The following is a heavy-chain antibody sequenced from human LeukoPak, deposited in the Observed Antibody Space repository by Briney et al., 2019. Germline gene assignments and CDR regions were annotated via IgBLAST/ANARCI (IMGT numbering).Heavy chain of an antibody. Sequence: ASVKVSCKASGYTFTGYYMHWVRQAPGQGLEWMGWINPNSGGTNYAQKFQGWVTMTRDTSISTAYMELSRLRPDDTAVYYCAREYCSSTSCFDYFDYWGQGTLVTVSS. CDR1: GYTFTGYY. CDR3: AREYCSSTSCFDYFDY. J-gene: IGHJ4*02. V-gene: IGHV1-2*04. D-gene: IGHD2-2*01. CDR2: INPNSGGT.